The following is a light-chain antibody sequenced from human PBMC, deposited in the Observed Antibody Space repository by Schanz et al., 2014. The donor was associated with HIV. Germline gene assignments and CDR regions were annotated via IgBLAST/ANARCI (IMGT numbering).Light chain of an antibody. V-gene: IGLV2-14*03. CDR1: SGDVGSYNY. CDR2: DVS. J-gene: IGLJ1*01. CDR3: SSYTSSSTLYV. Sequence: QSVLTQPASVSGSPGQSISISCTGTSGDVGSYNYVSWYQQHPGKAPKLMIYDVSNRPSGVSSRFSGSKSGNTASLTISGLQAEDEADYYCSSYTSSSTLYVFGTGTKLTVL.